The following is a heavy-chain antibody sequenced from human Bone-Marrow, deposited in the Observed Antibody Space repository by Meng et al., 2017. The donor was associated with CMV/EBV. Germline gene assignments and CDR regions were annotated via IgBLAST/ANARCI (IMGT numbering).Heavy chain of an antibody. CDR2: IRSDGSNK. J-gene: IGHJ6*02. CDR3: AKAQGSYYPIYGMDV. CDR1: RFTFSNYG. Sequence: GESLKISCAASRFTFSNYGMHWVRQAPGKGLEWVAFIRSDGSNKYYADSVKGRFTISRDNSKNTLYLQMNSLRAEDTAVYYCAKAQGSYYPIYGMDVWGQGTTVTVSS. D-gene: IGHD1-26*01. V-gene: IGHV3-30*02.